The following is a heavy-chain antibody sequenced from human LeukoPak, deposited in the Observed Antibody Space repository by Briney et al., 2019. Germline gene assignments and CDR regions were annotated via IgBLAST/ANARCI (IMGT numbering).Heavy chain of an antibody. CDR1: GFTFSSYG. D-gene: IGHD2-2*01. Sequence: GGSLRLACAASGFTFSSYGMHWFRQAPGKGLEWVAVISYDGSNKYYADSVKGRFTISRDNSKNTLYLQMNSLRAEDTAVYYCAKDQGYCSSTSCYPGAFDIWGQGTMVTVSS. J-gene: IGHJ3*02. V-gene: IGHV3-30*18. CDR2: ISYDGSNK. CDR3: AKDQGYCSSTSCYPGAFDI.